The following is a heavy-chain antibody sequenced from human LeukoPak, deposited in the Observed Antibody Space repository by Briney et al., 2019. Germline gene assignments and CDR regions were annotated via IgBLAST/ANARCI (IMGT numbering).Heavy chain of an antibody. CDR3: ARNDFWSGRQYYYYYGMDV. D-gene: IGHD3-3*01. J-gene: IGHJ6*02. V-gene: IGHV1-18*01. CDR2: ISAYNGNT. CDR1: GYTFTSYG. Sequence: ASVTVSCTASGYTFTSYGISWVRQAPGQGLEWMGWISAYNGNTNYAQKLQGRVTMTTDTSTSTAYMELRSLRSDDTAVYYCARNDFWSGRQYYYYYGMDVWGQGTTVTVSS.